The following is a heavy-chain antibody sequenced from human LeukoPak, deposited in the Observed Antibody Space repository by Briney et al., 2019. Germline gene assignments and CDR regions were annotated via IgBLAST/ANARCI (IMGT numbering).Heavy chain of an antibody. CDR1: GYTFTSYY. Sequence: ASVKVSCKASGYTFTSYYMHWVRQAPGQGLEWMGIINPSGGSTSYAQKFQGRVTMTRDMSTSTVYMELSGLRSEDTAVYYCARDSLTFWSGLTYFDYWGQGTLVTVSS. V-gene: IGHV1-46*01. J-gene: IGHJ4*02. CDR3: ARDSLTFWSGLTYFDY. CDR2: INPSGGST. D-gene: IGHD3-3*01.